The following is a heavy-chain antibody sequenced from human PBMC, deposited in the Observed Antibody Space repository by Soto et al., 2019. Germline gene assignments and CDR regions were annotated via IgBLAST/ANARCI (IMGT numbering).Heavy chain of an antibody. D-gene: IGHD4-17*01. CDR3: ATWVDYGDFEGFDF. CDR1: GYSFTDYK. V-gene: IGHV1-2*04. Sequence: QGQLLQSGAEVKKPGASVKVSCKTSGYSFTDYKLHWVRQAPGQGLEWMGWVDPNSGGSNSAQKFQGSVTMTWDTSTTTAYLDLTRLTTNDTATYFCATWVDYGDFEGFDFWGQGTLVTVSS. CDR2: VDPNSGGS. J-gene: IGHJ4*02.